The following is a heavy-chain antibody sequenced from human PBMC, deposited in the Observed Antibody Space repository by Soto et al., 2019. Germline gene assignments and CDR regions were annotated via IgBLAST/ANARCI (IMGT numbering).Heavy chain of an antibody. D-gene: IGHD4-17*01. CDR3: ATVRYGELFGVFDF. Sequence: QVQLVQSGAEVKEPGASVKVSCKASGYTFTTYDINWVRQASGQGPEWMGWMNPNSGNTGYAQKFQGRVTMTRNTSTSTAYMELSSLRSEDTAVYYCATVRYGELFGVFDFWGQGTMVTVTS. J-gene: IGHJ3*01. V-gene: IGHV1-8*02. CDR2: MNPNSGNT. CDR1: GYTFTTYD.